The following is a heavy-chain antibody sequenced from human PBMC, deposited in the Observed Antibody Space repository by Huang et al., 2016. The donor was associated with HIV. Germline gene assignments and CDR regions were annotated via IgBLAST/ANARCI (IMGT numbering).Heavy chain of an antibody. J-gene: IGHJ3*02. V-gene: IGHV7-4-1*02. D-gene: IGHD1-26*01. Sequence: QVQLVQSGSELKEPGASVKVSCKASEYTFTHGFTWVRQAPGQGLEWMGLINTNTGTPTYAQGITGRFCFSFDTSGDTAYLHITNLRADDTAVYYCAISGTYSGDFDIWGQGTLVSVS. CDR2: INTNTGTP. CDR1: EYTFTHG. CDR3: AISGTYSGDFDI.